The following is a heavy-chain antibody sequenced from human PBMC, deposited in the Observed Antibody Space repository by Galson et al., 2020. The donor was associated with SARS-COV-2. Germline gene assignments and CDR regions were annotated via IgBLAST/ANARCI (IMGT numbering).Heavy chain of an antibody. D-gene: IGHD3-16*01. J-gene: IGHJ4*02. Sequence: GGSLRLSCAASGFTFSSYWMSWVRQAPGKGLEWVANIKQDGSEKYYVDSVKGRFTISRDNAKNSLYLQMNSLRAEDTAVYYCARDYHDYVWGSYLDFDYWGQGTLVTVSS. CDR1: GFTFSSYW. CDR2: IKQDGSEK. V-gene: IGHV3-7*03. CDR3: ARDYHDYVWGSYLDFDY.